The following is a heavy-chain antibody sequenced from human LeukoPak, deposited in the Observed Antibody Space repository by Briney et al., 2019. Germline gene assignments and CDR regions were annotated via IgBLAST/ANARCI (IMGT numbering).Heavy chain of an antibody. CDR1: GYTFTSYG. CDR3: ARDGRPYYDRRTHFDY. CDR2: ISAYNGNT. J-gene: IGHJ4*02. Sequence: GASVKVSCKASGYTFTSYGISWVRQAPGQGLEWMGWISAYNGNTNYAQKLQGRVTMTRDTSIGTAYMELSRLRSEDTAVYYCARDGRPYYDRRTHFDYWGQGTLVTVSS. V-gene: IGHV1-18*01. D-gene: IGHD3-22*01.